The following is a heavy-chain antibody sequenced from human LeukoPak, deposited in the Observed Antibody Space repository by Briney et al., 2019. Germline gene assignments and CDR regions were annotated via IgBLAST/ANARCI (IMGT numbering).Heavy chain of an antibody. CDR1: EFIFRSYS. Sequence: GGSLRLSCEASEFIFRSYSMNWVRQAPGKGLEWVSSITSTSGHIYYTESVKGRFTISRDNAKNSLYLQMNSLRAEDTAVYYCARQKGYCTNGECLDYQYYGMDVWGQGTTVIVSS. V-gene: IGHV3-21*01. CDR3: ARQKGYCTNGECLDYQYYGMDV. D-gene: IGHD2-8*01. CDR2: ITSTSGHI. J-gene: IGHJ6*02.